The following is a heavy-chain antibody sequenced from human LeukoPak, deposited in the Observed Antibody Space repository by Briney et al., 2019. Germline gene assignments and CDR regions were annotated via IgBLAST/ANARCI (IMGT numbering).Heavy chain of an antibody. CDR2: INPESGTS. D-gene: IGHD2-2*03. J-gene: IGHJ5*02. Sequence: ASVKVSFKTSGYNFIDYYIQWVRQAPGQGLDWMGWINPESGTSNYAQKLQGRFTMTWDTATSTAYMELRNLRYDDTAMYYCARERDDVGYSPLDPWGQGTQVTVSS. V-gene: IGHV1-2*02. CDR1: GYNFIDYY. CDR3: ARERDDVGYSPLDP.